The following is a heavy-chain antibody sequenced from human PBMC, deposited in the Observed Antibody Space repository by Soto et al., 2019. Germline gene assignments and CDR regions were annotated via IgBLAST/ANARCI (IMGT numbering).Heavy chain of an antibody. V-gene: IGHV3-23*01. D-gene: IGHD6-19*01. CDR3: AKDGEYSSGWYPYYYYGMDV. J-gene: IGHJ6*02. CDR2: ISGSGGST. Sequence: EVQLLESGGGLVQPGGSLRLSCAASGFTFSSYAMSWVRQAPGKGLEWVSAISGSGGSTYYADSVKGRFTISRDNSKNTLYLQMNSLRAEDTAVYYRAKDGEYSSGWYPYYYYGMDVWGQGTTVTVSS. CDR1: GFTFSSYA.